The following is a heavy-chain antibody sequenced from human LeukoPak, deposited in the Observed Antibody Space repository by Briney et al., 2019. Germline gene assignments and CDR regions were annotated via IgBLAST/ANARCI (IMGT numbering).Heavy chain of an antibody. V-gene: IGHV4-30-4*01. CDR1: GDSISSSDYY. CDR2: ISYSGST. J-gene: IGHJ4*02. Sequence: PSQTLSLTCAVSGDSISSSDYYWSWIRQPPGKGLEWIGHISYSGSTYYNPSPKSRVTISVDTSKNQFSLKLSSVTAADTAVYYCARAIGSSWYPYYFDYWGQGTLVTVSS. D-gene: IGHD6-13*01. CDR3: ARAIGSSWYPYYFDY.